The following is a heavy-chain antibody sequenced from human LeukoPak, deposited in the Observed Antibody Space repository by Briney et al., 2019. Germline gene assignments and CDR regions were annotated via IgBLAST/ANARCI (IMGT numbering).Heavy chain of an antibody. CDR1: GYDFSTSW. V-gene: IGHV5-51*01. Sequence: ESLKISCQGSGYDFSTSWIAWVRQAPGKGLEWVGSIYIGDSDPRYSPSFQGHVTMSADKSVNTASLQWNSLQGSDTGVYFCAKVKSFGYWFFDLWGRGTLVAVSS. CDR2: IYIGDSDP. D-gene: IGHD3-16*01. CDR3: AKVKSFGYWFFDL. J-gene: IGHJ2*01.